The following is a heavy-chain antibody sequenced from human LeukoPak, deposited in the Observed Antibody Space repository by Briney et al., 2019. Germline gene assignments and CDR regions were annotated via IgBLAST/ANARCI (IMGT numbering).Heavy chain of an antibody. J-gene: IGHJ4*02. D-gene: IGHD2-8*01. V-gene: IGHV3-74*01. CDR3: ARDQDVVLMVHFDY. CDR1: GFTFRSNW. Sequence: PGGSLRVSCAASGFTFRSNWMHWVPQAPGKGLVWVSRINSDGSSTSYADSVKGRFTISRDNAKNTLYLQMNSLRAEDTAVYYCARDQDVVLMVHFDYWGQGTLVTVSS. CDR2: INSDGSST.